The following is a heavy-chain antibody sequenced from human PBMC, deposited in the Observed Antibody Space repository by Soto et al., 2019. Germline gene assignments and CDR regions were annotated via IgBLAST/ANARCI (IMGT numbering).Heavy chain of an antibody. CDR3: ARQADYNILTGYFYYFDY. J-gene: IGHJ4*02. CDR1: GYSFTDYW. D-gene: IGHD3-9*01. CDR2: IYPGDSDA. V-gene: IGHV5-51*01. Sequence: GESLKISCKSSGYSFTDYWIGWVRQMPGKGLEWMGIIYPGDSDARYSPSFRGQVTISVDTSINTAFLRWNSLTASDTAMYYCARQADYNILTGYFYYFDYCGQGSLVTVPS.